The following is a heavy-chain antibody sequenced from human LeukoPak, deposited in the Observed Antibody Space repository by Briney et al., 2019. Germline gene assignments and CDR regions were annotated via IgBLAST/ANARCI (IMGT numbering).Heavy chain of an antibody. CDR1: GGSFSGYY. Sequence: PSETLSLTCAVYGGSFSGYYWSWIRQPPGKGLEWIGEINHSGSTNYNPSLKSRVTISVDTSKNQFSLKLSSVTAADTAVYYCAGGGLVVVITTVAFDIWGHGTMVTVSS. CDR2: INHSGST. CDR3: AGGGLVVVITTVAFDI. D-gene: IGHD3-22*01. V-gene: IGHV4-34*01. J-gene: IGHJ3*02.